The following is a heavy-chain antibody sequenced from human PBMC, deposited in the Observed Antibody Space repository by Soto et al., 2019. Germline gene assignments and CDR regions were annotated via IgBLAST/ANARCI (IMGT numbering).Heavy chain of an antibody. D-gene: IGHD3-16*01. CDR3: VMVDNYVTPTPQDV. Sequence: QVQLVQSGDEVKKPGASVKVSCKASGYIFVNYGIAWVRQAPRHGLEWRGWISPYTGNTHSASKVQGRLTMTTDTSTSTAYMDLGSLTSEDTAVYYCVMVDNYVTPTPQDVWGQGTTVTASS. V-gene: IGHV1-18*01. CDR1: GYIFVNYG. CDR2: ISPYTGNT. J-gene: IGHJ6*02.